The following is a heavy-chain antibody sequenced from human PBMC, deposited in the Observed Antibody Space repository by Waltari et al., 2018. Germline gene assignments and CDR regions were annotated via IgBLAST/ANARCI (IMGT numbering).Heavy chain of an antibody. CDR2: FYTSGST. J-gene: IGHJ4*02. CDR3: ARDRREDFGDYDPLFDY. V-gene: IGHV4-4*07. D-gene: IGHD4-17*01. Sequence: HLQESGPGLVKPSETLSLTCDVSGDSISNSYWSWIRQSAGKELEWIGRFYTSGSTNYNPSLRGRITVSEDTSKNQISLKMNSVTAADTAVYYCARDRREDFGDYDPLFDYWGQGVLVTVSS. CDR1: GDSISNSY.